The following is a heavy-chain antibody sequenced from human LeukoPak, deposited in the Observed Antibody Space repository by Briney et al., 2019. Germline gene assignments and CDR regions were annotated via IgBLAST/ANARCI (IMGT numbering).Heavy chain of an antibody. CDR3: ARINIAVAGKLFDY. Sequence: PGGSLRLSCAASGFTFSDYYMSWVRQAPGKGLEWVSYISSSGSTIYYADSVKGRFTISRDNAKNSLYLQMNSLRAEDTAVYYCARINIAVAGKLFDYWGQGTLVTVSS. D-gene: IGHD6-19*01. J-gene: IGHJ4*02. CDR2: ISSSGSTI. CDR1: GFTFSDYY. V-gene: IGHV3-11*01.